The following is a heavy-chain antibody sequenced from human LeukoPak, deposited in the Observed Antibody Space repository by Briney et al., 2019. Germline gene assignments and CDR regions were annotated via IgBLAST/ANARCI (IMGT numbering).Heavy chain of an antibody. CDR3: AKDHGSGSYYYYMDI. V-gene: IGHV3-43*01. CDR1: GFTFDDFT. Sequence: PGGSLRLSCAAPGFTFDDFTMPWVRQAPGKGLEWVSLISWDGGSTYYADSVKGRFTISRDNSKNSLYLQMNSLRTEDTALYYCAKDHGSGSYYYYMDIWGQGTMVTVSS. D-gene: IGHD3-10*01. CDR2: ISWDGGST. J-gene: IGHJ6*03.